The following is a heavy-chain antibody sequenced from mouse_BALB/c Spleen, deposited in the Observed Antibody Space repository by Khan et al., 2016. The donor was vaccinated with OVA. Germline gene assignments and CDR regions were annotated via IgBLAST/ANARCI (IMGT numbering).Heavy chain of an antibody. CDR1: GYTFTNYG. Sequence: QFQLVQSGPELKKPGETVKISCKASGYTFTNYGMTWVKQAPGKGLKWMGWINTYTGEPTYADDFKGRFAFSLETSATTASLQFNNLKNEDTATYFCARVGNYWYFDVWGAGTTVTVSS. J-gene: IGHJ1*01. V-gene: IGHV9-3-1*01. D-gene: IGHD2-1*01. CDR3: ARVGNYWYFDV. CDR2: INTYTGEP.